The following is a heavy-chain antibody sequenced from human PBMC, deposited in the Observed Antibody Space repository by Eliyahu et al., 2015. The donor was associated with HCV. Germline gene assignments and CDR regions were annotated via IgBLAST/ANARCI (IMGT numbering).Heavy chain of an antibody. CDR2: IDPSDSYT. D-gene: IGHD2-15*01. V-gene: IGHV5-10-1*01. J-gene: IGHJ1*01. CDR3: ARQYCSGGSCSYFQH. Sequence: EVQLVQSGAEVKKPGESLRISCKGSGYXFTSYWISWVRQMPGKGLEWMGRIDPSDSYTNYSPSFQGHVTISADKSISTAYLQWSSLKASDTAMYYCARQYCSGGSCSYFQHWGQGTLVTVSS. CDR1: GYXFTSYW.